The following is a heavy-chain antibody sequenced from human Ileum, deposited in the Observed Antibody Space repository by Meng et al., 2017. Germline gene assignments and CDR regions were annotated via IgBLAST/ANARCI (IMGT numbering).Heavy chain of an antibody. J-gene: IGHJ6*02. D-gene: IGHD1-1*01. CDR2: IDTSGRGNN. V-gene: IGHV4-61*02. Sequence: SETLSLTCTVSGGSITSGPYYWSWIRQPAGKGLEWIGRIDTSGRGNNNPNPSLRGRVTISVDTSKNLVSLELSSVSAADTAVYYCARDKGPGTTYHSYYGMDVWGQGTTVTVSS. CDR1: GGSITSGPYY. CDR3: ARDKGPGTTYHSYYGMDV.